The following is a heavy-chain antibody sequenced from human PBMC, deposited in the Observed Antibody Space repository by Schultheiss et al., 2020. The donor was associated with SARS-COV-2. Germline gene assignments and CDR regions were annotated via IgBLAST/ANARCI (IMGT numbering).Heavy chain of an antibody. V-gene: IGHV3-53*01. CDR1: GFTVSSNY. Sequence: GGSLRLSCAASGFTVSSNYMSWVRQAPGKGLEWVSVIYSGGSTYYADSVKGRFTISRDNSKNTLYLQMNSLRAEDTAVYYCARSLRDGGYYGMDVWGQGTTVTVSS. D-gene: IGHD3-16*01. CDR2: IYSGGST. J-gene: IGHJ6*02. CDR3: ARSLRDGGYYGMDV.